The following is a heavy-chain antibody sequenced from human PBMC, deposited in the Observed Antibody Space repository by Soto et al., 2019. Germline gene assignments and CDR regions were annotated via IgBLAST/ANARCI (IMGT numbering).Heavy chain of an antibody. Sequence: GGSLRLSCAASGFTFSSYAMHWVRQAPGKGLEWVAVISYDGSNKYYAGSVKGRFTISRDNSKNTLYLQMNSLRAEDTAVYYCARDSAKSYYDFWSGYFDYWGQGTLVTVSS. V-gene: IGHV3-30-3*01. CDR1: GFTFSSYA. J-gene: IGHJ4*02. CDR2: ISYDGSNK. CDR3: ARDSAKSYYDFWSGYFDY. D-gene: IGHD3-3*01.